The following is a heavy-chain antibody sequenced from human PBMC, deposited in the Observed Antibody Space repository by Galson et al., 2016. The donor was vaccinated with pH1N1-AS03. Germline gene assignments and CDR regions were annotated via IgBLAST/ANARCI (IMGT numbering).Heavy chain of an antibody. CDR2: IDWDDGT. CDR1: GFSLSTGGMR. CDR3: ARTLNYNTGLDG. V-gene: IGHV2-70*04. J-gene: IGHJ6*02. D-gene: IGHD5-24*01. Sequence: PALVKPTQTLTLTCTVSGFSLSTGGMRVSCIRQPPGKALEWLGRIDWDDGTFYSTSLKTRLTISKDTSKNQVVLTMTNMDPVDTGTYYCARTLNYNTGLDGWGPGATVTVSS.